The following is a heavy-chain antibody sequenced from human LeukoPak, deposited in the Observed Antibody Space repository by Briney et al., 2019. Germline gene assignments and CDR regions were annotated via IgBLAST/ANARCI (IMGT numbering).Heavy chain of an antibody. Sequence: PSETLSLTCTVSGGSISTYYWSWIRHPPGKGLEWIGYIYYSGSTNYNTSLKSRVPMSVHTSKTQFSLKLSSVTAADTAVYYCAGGLYYYYSMDVWGQGTTVTVSS. J-gene: IGHJ6*02. CDR2: IYYSGST. CDR3: AGGLYYYYSMDV. CDR1: GGSISTYY. V-gene: IGHV4-59*01. D-gene: IGHD3-16*01.